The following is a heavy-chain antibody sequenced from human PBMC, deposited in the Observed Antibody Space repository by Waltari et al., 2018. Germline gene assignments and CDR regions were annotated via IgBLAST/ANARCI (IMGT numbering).Heavy chain of an antibody. D-gene: IGHD3-16*01. CDR3: VKSAGGATIWLVFDD. Sequence: EVQLVESGGGLVQPGRSLRLSCAAAGFRFDDYAMHWVRQAPGKGLEWVAGINWNSGNIRYADSVKGRFIISRDNAKNSLYLQMNSLRDEDTAFYYCVKSAGGATIWLVFDDWGQGTLVTVSS. V-gene: IGHV3-9*01. J-gene: IGHJ4*02. CDR1: GFRFDDYA. CDR2: INWNSGNI.